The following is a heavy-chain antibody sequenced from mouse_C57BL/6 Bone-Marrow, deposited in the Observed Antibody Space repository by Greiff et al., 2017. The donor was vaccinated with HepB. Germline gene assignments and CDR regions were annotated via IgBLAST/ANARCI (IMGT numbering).Heavy chain of an antibody. CDR1: GYTFTSYW. J-gene: IGHJ4*01. Sequence: QVQLQQPGAELVKPGASVKMSCKASGYTFTSYWITWVKQRPGQGLEWIGDIYPGSGSTNYNEKFKSKATLTVDTSSSTAYMQLSSLPSEDSAVYYCAREGYFYYYGSSYVDYAMDYWGQGTSVTVSS. V-gene: IGHV1-55*01. CDR2: IYPGSGST. D-gene: IGHD1-1*01. CDR3: AREGYFYYYGSSYVDYAMDY.